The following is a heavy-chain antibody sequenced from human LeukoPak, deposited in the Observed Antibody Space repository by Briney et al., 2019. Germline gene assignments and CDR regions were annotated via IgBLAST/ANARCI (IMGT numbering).Heavy chain of an antibody. CDR3: VRVVTTSSGWYHFDN. V-gene: IGHV3-72*01. D-gene: IGHD6-13*01. CDR2: SQTTKPNSYTT. J-gene: IGHJ4*02. Sequence: GWSLTLSCPASGLAITYHHWDWVRQPPGKGMDWIGRSQTTKPNSYTTEYAPAVKGRFTISRDDSKNSLYLQLNSLKTEDTAVYYCVRVVTTSSGWYHFDNWGQGTLVTVSS. CDR1: GLAITYHH.